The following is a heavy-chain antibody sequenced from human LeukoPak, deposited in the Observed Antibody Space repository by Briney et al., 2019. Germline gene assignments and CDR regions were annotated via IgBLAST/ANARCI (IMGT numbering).Heavy chain of an antibody. CDR1: GFTFSSDS. Sequence: PGGCLRLSCAASGFTFSSDSMTWVRQAPGKGLEWVSTISNSAVSTFYADPVKGRFSISRDNSKNTLYLHMSSLSAEDTAMYYCAKDSFSTMWGPGTLVTVSS. CDR3: AKDSFSTM. CDR2: ISNSAVST. D-gene: IGHD2/OR15-2a*01. J-gene: IGHJ4*02. V-gene: IGHV3-23*01.